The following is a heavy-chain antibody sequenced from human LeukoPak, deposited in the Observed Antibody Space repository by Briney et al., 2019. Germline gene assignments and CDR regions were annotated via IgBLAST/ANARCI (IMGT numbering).Heavy chain of an antibody. D-gene: IGHD6-6*01. J-gene: IGHJ4*02. V-gene: IGHV4-30-4*01. CDR2: IYYSGST. Sequence: SETLSLTCTVSGGSISSGDYYWSWIRQPPGKGLEWIGYIYYSGSTYYNPSLKSRVTISVGTSKNQFSLKLSSVTAADTAVYYCARSSMYSSSPVGYWGQGTLVTVSS. CDR3: ARSSMYSSSPVGY. CDR1: GGSISSGDYY.